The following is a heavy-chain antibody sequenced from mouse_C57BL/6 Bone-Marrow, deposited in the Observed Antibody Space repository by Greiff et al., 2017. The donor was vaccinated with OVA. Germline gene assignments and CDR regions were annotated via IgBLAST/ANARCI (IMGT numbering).Heavy chain of an antibody. J-gene: IGHJ3*01. V-gene: IGHV1-50*01. CDR1: GYTFTSYW. D-gene: IGHD3-2*02. CDR3: ARTDSSGYGGFAY. CDR2: IDPSDSYT. Sequence: VQLQQSGAELVKPGASVKLSCKASGYTFTSYWMQWVKQRPGQGLEWIGEIDPSDSYTNYNQKFKGKATLTVDTSSSTAYMQLSSLTSEDSAVYYCARTDSSGYGGFAYWGQGTLVTVSA.